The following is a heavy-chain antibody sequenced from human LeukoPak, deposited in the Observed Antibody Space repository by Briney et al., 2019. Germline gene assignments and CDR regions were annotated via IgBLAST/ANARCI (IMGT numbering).Heavy chain of an antibody. Sequence: GASVKVSCKASGGTFSSYAISWVRQAPGQGLEWMGGIIPIFGTANYAQKFQGRVTITADESTSTAYMELSSLRSEDTDVYYCASALSYSSSWYVRDYYQYMDVWGKGTTVTISS. D-gene: IGHD6-13*01. J-gene: IGHJ6*03. V-gene: IGHV1-69*13. CDR1: GGTFSSYA. CDR3: ASALSYSSSWYVRDYYQYMDV. CDR2: IIPIFGTA.